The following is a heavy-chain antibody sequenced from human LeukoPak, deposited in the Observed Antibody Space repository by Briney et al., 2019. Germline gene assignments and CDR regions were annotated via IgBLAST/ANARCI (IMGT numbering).Heavy chain of an antibody. CDR2: IYTSGST. D-gene: IGHD2-15*01. Sequence: PSETLSLTCTVSGGSIGSYYWSWIRQPAGKGLEWIGRIYTSGSTNYNPSLKSRVTMSVDTSKNQFSLKLSSVTAADTAVYYCAREPLSPVVAATPNAEYFQHWGQGTLVTVSS. CDR1: GGSIGSYY. V-gene: IGHV4-4*07. CDR3: AREPLSPVVAATPNAEYFQH. J-gene: IGHJ1*01.